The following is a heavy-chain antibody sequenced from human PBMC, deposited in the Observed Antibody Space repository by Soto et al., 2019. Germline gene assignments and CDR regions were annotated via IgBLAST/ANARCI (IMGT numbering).Heavy chain of an antibody. J-gene: IGHJ4*02. V-gene: IGHV4-59*01. D-gene: IGHD5-18*01. Sequence: KASETLSLTCTVSGGSISRYYWSWIRQPPGKGLEWIGYIYYSGSTNYNPSLKSRVTISVDTSKNQFSLKLSSVTAADTAVYYCVRGGGYSYGPKWGQGTLVTVSS. CDR1: GGSISRYY. CDR3: VRGGGYSYGPK. CDR2: IYYSGST.